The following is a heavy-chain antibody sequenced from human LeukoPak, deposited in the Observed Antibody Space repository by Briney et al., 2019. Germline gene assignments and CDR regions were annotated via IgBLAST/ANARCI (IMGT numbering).Heavy chain of an antibody. V-gene: IGHV1-69*06. D-gene: IGHD3-10*01. J-gene: IGHJ4*02. CDR1: GGTFSSYA. CDR3: ARKAGVLWFGELAFDY. CDR2: IIPIFGTA. Sequence: SVKVSCKASGGTFSSYAISWVRQAPGQGLEWMGGIIPIFGTANYAQKFQGRVTITADKSTSTAYMELSSLRSEDTAVYYCARKAGVLWFGELAFDYWGQGTLVTVSS.